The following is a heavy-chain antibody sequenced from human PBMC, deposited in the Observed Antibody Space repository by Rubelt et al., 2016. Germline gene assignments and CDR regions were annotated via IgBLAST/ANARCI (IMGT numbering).Heavy chain of an antibody. CDR2: ITSNSRTI. V-gene: IGHV3-48*04. CDR1: GFTFNSYS. Sequence: EVQLVESGGGLVQPGGSLRLSCAASGFTFNSYSMNWVRQAPGKGLEWVSHITSNSRTIYYADFVKGRFTISRDNAKNSLYLQMNSLRAEDTAVYYCARVTGTSFKDAGLDYWGQGTLVTVSS. D-gene: IGHD1-7*01. J-gene: IGHJ4*02. CDR3: ARVTGTSFKDAGLDY.